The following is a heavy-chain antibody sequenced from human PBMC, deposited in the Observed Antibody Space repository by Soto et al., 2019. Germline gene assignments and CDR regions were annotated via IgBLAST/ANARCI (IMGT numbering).Heavy chain of an antibody. D-gene: IGHD5-12*01. CDR2: INHSGST. CDR1: GGSFSGYY. Sequence: QVQLQQWGAGLLKPSETLSLTCAVYGGSFSGYYWSWIRQPPGKGLEWIGEINHSGSTNYNPSLKSRVTISVDTSKNQFSLMLSSVTAADTAVYYCARFGVDIVVTIVASYYYYGMDVWGQGTTVTVSS. CDR3: ARFGVDIVVTIVASYYYYGMDV. V-gene: IGHV4-34*01. J-gene: IGHJ6*02.